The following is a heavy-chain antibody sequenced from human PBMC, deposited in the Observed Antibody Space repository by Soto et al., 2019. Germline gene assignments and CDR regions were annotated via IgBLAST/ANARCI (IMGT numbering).Heavy chain of an antibody. CDR3: ARHPPLSAFDI. CDR2: MYYSGST. Sequence: QLQLQESGPGLVKPSETLSLTCTVSGGSISSSSYYWGWIRQPPGKGLEWIGSMYYSGSTYYNPSLKSRVTISVDTSKNQFSLKLSSVTAADTAVYYCARHPPLSAFDIWGQGTMVTVSS. CDR1: GGSISSSSYY. V-gene: IGHV4-39*01. J-gene: IGHJ3*02.